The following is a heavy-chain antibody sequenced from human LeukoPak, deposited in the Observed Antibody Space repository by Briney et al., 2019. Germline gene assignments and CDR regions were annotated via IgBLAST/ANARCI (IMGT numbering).Heavy chain of an antibody. D-gene: IGHD6-13*01. Sequence: SVKVSCKASGGTFSSYAISWVRQALGQGLEWMGRIIPIVGIANYAQKFQGRVTITADKSTSTAYMELSSLRSEDTAVYYCARGSIAAAGETIDYWGQGTLVTVSS. V-gene: IGHV1-69*04. CDR2: IIPIVGIA. CDR1: GGTFSSYA. CDR3: ARGSIAAAGETIDY. J-gene: IGHJ4*02.